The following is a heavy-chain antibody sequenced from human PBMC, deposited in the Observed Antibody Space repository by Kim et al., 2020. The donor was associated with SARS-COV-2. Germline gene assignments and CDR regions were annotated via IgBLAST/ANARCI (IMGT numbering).Heavy chain of an antibody. D-gene: IGHD5-12*01. CDR2: ITGSGGST. CDR1: GFTFSSYA. CDR3: AKKVGGGYTFDY. V-gene: IGHV3-23*01. Sequence: GGSLRLSCAASGFTFSSYAMSWVRQAPGKGLEWVSGITGSGGSTYYADSVKGRFTISRDNSKNTLYMQMNSLRAEDTAVYYCAKKVGGGYTFDYWGQGTLVTVSS. J-gene: IGHJ4*02.